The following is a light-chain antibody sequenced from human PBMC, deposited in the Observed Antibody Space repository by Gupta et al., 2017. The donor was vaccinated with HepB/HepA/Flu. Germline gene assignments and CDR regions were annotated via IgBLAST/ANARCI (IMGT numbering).Light chain of an antibody. Sequence: EIVLTHTPATLSLSPGERATLSCTASQSVSNYLAWYQQKTGQAPRLLIYDASNRATGLPARFSGSGCGKYFPLTINIQEPEDFAFYYCQHPSNWPPWTFGQGTKVEIK. J-gene: IGKJ1*01. CDR1: QSVSNY. V-gene: IGKV3-11*01. CDR3: QHPSNWPPWT. CDR2: DAS.